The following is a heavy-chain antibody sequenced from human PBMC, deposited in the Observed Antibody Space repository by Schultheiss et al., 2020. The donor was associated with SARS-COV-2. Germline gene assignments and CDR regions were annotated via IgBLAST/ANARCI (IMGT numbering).Heavy chain of an antibody. V-gene: IGHV3-64D*06. CDR3: VKSRYFDWLSPDP. J-gene: IGHJ5*02. D-gene: IGHD3-9*01. CDR2: ISSNGGST. CDR1: GFTFSSYA. Sequence: GESLKISCAASGFTFSSYAMHWVRQAPGKGLEYVSAISSNGGSTYYADSVKGRFTISRDNSKNTLYLQMSSLRAEDTAVYYCVKSRYFDWLSPDPWGQGTLVTVSS.